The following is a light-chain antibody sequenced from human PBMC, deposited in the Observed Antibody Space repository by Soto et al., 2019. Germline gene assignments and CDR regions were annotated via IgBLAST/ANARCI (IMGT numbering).Light chain of an antibody. CDR1: QGIGNF. Sequence: DIQMTQSPSSLSASVGDRVTITCRASQGIGNFLAWFQQKPGKVPKLLIYAASTLRSGVPFRFSGSGSGTDFSLTISSLQPEDVATYYCQKYDSAPWTFGQGTNVDIK. CDR3: QKYDSAPWT. J-gene: IGKJ1*01. CDR2: AAS. V-gene: IGKV1-27*01.